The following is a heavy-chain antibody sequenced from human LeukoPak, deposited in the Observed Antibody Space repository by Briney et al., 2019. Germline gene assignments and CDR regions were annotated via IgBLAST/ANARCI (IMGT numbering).Heavy chain of an antibody. J-gene: IGHJ4*02. CDR1: GFTFSSNW. CDR2: IKPDGSAQ. V-gene: IGHV3-7*01. CDR3: AREPPGNYDDSGHYYAYFDC. D-gene: IGHD3-22*01. Sequence: PGGSLRLSCATSGFTFSSNWMSWVRHVPGRGLDWVANIKPDGSAQYYAASVKGRFTVSKDNARNSLYLQMNGLTDEDTAVYYCAREPPGNYDDSGHYYAYFDCWGQGALVTVSS.